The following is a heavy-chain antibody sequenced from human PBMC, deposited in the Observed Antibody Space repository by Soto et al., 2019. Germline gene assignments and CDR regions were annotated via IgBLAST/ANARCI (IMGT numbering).Heavy chain of an antibody. Sequence: SVKVSCKASGGTFSSYAISWVRQAPGQGLEWMGGIIPIFGTANYAQKFQGRVTITADESTSTAYMELSSLRSEDTAVYYCASAIGELALYYGMDVWGQGTTVTVSS. J-gene: IGHJ6*02. D-gene: IGHD3-10*01. CDR2: IIPIFGTA. CDR3: ASAIGELALYYGMDV. CDR1: GGTFSSYA. V-gene: IGHV1-69*13.